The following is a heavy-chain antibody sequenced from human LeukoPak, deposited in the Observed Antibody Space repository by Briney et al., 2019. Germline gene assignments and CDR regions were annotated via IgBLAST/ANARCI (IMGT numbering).Heavy chain of an antibody. CDR3: GKDPNGDYVGAFDF. V-gene: IGHV3-23*01. CDR1: GFTFSDYA. D-gene: IGHD4-17*01. J-gene: IGHJ3*01. Sequence: GGSLRLSCAASGFTFSDYALIWVRQAPGQGLEWISAIRGTGGTTYYADSVKGRCTISRDNSRNTAYLQMNSLRAEDTALYFCGKDPNGDYVGAFDFWGPGTMVTVSS. CDR2: IRGTGGTT.